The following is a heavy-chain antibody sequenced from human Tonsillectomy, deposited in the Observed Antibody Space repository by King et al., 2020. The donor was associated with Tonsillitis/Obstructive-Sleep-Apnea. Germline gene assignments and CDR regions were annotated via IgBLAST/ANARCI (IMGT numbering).Heavy chain of an antibody. CDR2: ISGSGGST. CDR1: GFTFSSYA. D-gene: IGHD3-10*01. V-gene: IGHV3-23*04. Sequence: VQLVESGGGLVQPGGSLRLSCAASGFTFSSYAMSWVSQAPGKGREWVSAISGSGGSTSYADSVKGRFTISRDNSKNTLYLQMNSLRAEDTVVYYCAKGSITMVRGVIRKPSNYFDFWGQGTLVTVSS. J-gene: IGHJ4*02. CDR3: AKGSITMVRGVIRKPSNYFDF.